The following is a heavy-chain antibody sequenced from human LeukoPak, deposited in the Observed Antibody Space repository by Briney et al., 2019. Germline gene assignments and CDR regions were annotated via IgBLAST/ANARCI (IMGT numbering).Heavy chain of an antibody. Sequence: SETLSLTCAVSGYSISSGFYWGWIRQPPGKGLEWIGSIYHSGSTYFNPSLKSRVTISVDMSKNQFSLKLSSVTAADTAVYYCARDLGYTSSSPFWYFDLWDRGTLVTVSS. CDR3: ARDLGYTSSSPFWYFDL. J-gene: IGHJ2*01. CDR2: IYHSGST. D-gene: IGHD6-6*01. CDR1: GYSISSGFY. V-gene: IGHV4-38-2*02.